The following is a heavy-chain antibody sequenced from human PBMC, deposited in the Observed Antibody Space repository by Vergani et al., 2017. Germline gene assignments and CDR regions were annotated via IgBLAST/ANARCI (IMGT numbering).Heavy chain of an antibody. V-gene: IGHV3-73*01. CDR3: TRPGYSSSWQIEGIGY. J-gene: IGHJ4*02. Sequence: EVQLVESGGGLVQPGGSLKLSCAASGFTFSGSAMHWVRQASGKGLEWVGRIRSKANSYATAYAASVKGRFTISRDESKNTAYLQMNSLKTEDTAVYYCTRPGYSSSWQIEGIGYWGQGTLVTVSS. CDR1: GFTFSGSA. CDR2: IRSKANSYAT. D-gene: IGHD6-13*01.